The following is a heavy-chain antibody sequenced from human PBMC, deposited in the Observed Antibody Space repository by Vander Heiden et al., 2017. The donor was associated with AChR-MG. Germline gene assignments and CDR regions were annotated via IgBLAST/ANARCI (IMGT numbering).Heavy chain of an antibody. CDR2: ISGSGGST. D-gene: IGHD4-17*01. CDR1: GFTFGSYA. V-gene: IGHV3-23*01. Sequence: EVQLLESGGGLVQPGGSLRLSCGASGFTFGSYARSWVRQAPGKGLEWVSAISGSGGSTYYADSVKGRFTISRDNSKNTLYLQMNSLRAEDTAVYYCAKGRITTTVTPIDYWGQGTLVTVSS. J-gene: IGHJ4*02. CDR3: AKGRITTTVTPIDY.